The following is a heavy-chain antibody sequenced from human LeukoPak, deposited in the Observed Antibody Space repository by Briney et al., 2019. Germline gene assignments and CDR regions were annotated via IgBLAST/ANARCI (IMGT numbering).Heavy chain of an antibody. V-gene: IGHV3-23*01. CDR1: GFTFSNYG. CDR2: ISGSGGTT. D-gene: IGHD3-9*01. CDR3: AKTSYYSD. J-gene: IGHJ4*02. Sequence: GGSLRPSCAASGFTFSNYGMNWVRQAPGKGLEWVSGISGSGGTTYYADSVKGRFTISRDNSKNSLSLQVSSLRAEDTAVYYCAKTSYYSDWGQGTLVTVSS.